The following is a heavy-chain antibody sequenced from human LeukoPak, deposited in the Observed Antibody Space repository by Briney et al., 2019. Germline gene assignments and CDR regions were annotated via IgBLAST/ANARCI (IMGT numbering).Heavy chain of an antibody. CDR3: ARDSYRRGVSNYFDY. CDR1: GGSISSCGDY. D-gene: IGHD6-19*01. V-gene: IGHV4-31*11. J-gene: IGHJ4*02. Sequence: TSQTLSLTCAVSGGSISSCGDYWSWMRQHPGKGLEWIGYSYYSGSTYYNPSLKSRVTISVYTSKTQFSLKLSSVTDADTAVYYCARDSYRRGVSNYFDYWGQGSLLTVSS. CDR2: SYYSGST.